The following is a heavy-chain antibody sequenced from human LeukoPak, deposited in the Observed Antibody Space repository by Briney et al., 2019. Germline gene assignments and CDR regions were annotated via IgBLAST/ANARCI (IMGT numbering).Heavy chain of an antibody. CDR2: IYTSGST. CDR3: ASLAYCGGDCSKQPYYFDY. J-gene: IGHJ4*02. CDR1: GNSFGDYY. V-gene: IGHV4-4*07. D-gene: IGHD2-21*02. Sequence: MSSETLSLTCTVSGNSFGDYYWSWIRQPAGKGREWIGRIYTSGSTTYNPSLKSRVTMSVDTSKSQFSLNLMSVTAADTAVYYCASLAYCGGDCSKQPYYFDYWGQGTLVTVSS.